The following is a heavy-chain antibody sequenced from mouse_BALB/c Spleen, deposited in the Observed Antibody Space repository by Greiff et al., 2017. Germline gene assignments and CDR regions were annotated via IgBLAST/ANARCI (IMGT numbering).Heavy chain of an antibody. Sequence: QVQLKQSGAELARPGASVKLSCKASGYTFTDYYINWVKQRTGQGLEWIGEIYPGSGNTYYNEKFKGKATLTADKSSSTAYMQLSSLTSEDSAVYFCARSRDGFPFAYWGQGTLVTVSA. D-gene: IGHD2-3*01. CDR3: ARSRDGFPFAY. CDR2: IYPGSGNT. CDR1: GYTFTDYY. V-gene: IGHV1-77*01. J-gene: IGHJ3*01.